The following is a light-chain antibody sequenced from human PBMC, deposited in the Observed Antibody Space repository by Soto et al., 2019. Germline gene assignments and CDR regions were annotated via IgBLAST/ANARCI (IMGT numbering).Light chain of an antibody. CDR1: QSIASY. J-gene: IGKJ1*01. Sequence: DIQMTQSPSSLSASVGDRVTITCRASQSIASYLSWYQQKPGKAPKLLIYATSTLQSGVPSRFSGSGSGTDFTLTISSLQPEDFATYYCQQSYRTLWTFGQGTKVDIK. CDR2: ATS. CDR3: QQSYRTLWT. V-gene: IGKV1-39*01.